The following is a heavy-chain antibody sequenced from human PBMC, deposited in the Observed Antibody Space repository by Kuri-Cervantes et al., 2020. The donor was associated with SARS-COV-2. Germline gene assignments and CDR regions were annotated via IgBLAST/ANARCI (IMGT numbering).Heavy chain of an antibody. CDR2: IYSCGST. CDR1: GFTVSSNY. J-gene: IGHJ4*02. Sequence: ETLSLTCAASGFTVSSNYVSWVRQAPGKGLEWVSVIYSCGSTYYADSVKGRFTISRDNPKNTLYLQMNSLRPEDTAVYYCAKGKTGDSRWGQGTLVTVSS. V-gene: IGHV3-66*03. D-gene: IGHD7-27*01. CDR3: AKGKTGDSR.